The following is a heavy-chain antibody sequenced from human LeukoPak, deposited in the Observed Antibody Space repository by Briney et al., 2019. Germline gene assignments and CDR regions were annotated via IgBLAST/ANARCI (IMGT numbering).Heavy chain of an antibody. Sequence: PSETLSLTCTVSGGSISSSSYYWGWIRQPPGKGLEWIGSIYYSGSTYYNPSLKSRVTISVDTSKNQFSLKLSSVTAADTAVCYCARHDGYRYYYGMDVWGQGTTVTVSS. CDR1: GGSISSSSYY. CDR3: ARHDGYRYYYGMDV. CDR2: IYYSGST. D-gene: IGHD5-18*01. J-gene: IGHJ6*02. V-gene: IGHV4-39*01.